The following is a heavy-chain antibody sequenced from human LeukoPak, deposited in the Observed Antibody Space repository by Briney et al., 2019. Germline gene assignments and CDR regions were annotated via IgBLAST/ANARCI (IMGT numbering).Heavy chain of an antibody. Sequence: PGGSLRLSCAASGFTFSSYWMHWVRQAPGKGLVWVSRINSDGSSTSYADSVKGRFTISRDNAKNTLYLQMNSLRAEDTAVYYCARAPGWPGYVSSVFSYYFDYWGQGTLVTVSS. CDR3: ARAPGWPGYVSSVFSYYFDY. CDR2: INSDGSST. CDR1: GFTFSSYW. J-gene: IGHJ4*02. V-gene: IGHV3-74*01. D-gene: IGHD5-24*01.